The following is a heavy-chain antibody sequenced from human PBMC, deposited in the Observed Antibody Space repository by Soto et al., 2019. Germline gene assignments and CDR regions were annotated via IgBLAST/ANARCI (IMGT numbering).Heavy chain of an antibody. D-gene: IGHD3-3*01. CDR3: ARDQDYDFWSGKVMDV. J-gene: IGHJ6*02. Sequence: ASVKVSCKASGYTFTSYGISWVRQAPGQGLEWMGWISAYNGNTNYAQKLQGRVTMTTDTSTSTAYMELRSLRSDDTAVYYCARDQDYDFWSGKVMDVCGQGSTVTVYS. CDR1: GYTFTSYG. CDR2: ISAYNGNT. V-gene: IGHV1-18*01.